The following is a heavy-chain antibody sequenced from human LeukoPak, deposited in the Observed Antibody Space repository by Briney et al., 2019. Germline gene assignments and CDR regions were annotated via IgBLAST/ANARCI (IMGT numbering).Heavy chain of an antibody. CDR3: ASPNYYGSGPSDL. CDR2: ISYDGSNK. J-gene: IGHJ2*01. V-gene: IGHV3-30*03. D-gene: IGHD3-10*01. CDR1: GFTFSSYG. Sequence: PGGSLRLSCAASGFTFSSYGMHWVRQAPGKGLEWVAVISYDGSNKYYADSVKGRFTISRDNSKNTLYLQMNSLRAEDTAVYYCASPNYYGSGPSDLWGRGTLVTVSS.